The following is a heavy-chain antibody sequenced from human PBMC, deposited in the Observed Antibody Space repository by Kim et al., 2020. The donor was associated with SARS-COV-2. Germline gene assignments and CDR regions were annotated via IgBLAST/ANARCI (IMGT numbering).Heavy chain of an antibody. Sequence: PSLQSRVTISVATSKNQFSLKLTSGTAADTAVYYCAGSSVTYTYVDSWGQGTLVTVSS. CDR3: AGSSVTYTYVDS. V-gene: IGHV4-59*01. J-gene: IGHJ4*02. D-gene: IGHD4-17*01.